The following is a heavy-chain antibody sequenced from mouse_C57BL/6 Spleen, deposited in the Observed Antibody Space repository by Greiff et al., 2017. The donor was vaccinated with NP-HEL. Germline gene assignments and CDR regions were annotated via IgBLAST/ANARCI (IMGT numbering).Heavy chain of an antibody. CDR1: GYTFTDYE. CDR3: TRSTIHWYFDV. Sequence: QVQLQQSGAELVRPGASVTLSCKASGYTFTDYEMHWVKQTPVHGLEWIGAIDPETGGTAYNQKFKGKAILTADKSSSTAYMELRSLTSEDSAVYYCTRSTIHWYFDVWGTGTTVTVSS. J-gene: IGHJ1*03. V-gene: IGHV1-15*01. D-gene: IGHD1-1*02. CDR2: IDPETGGT.